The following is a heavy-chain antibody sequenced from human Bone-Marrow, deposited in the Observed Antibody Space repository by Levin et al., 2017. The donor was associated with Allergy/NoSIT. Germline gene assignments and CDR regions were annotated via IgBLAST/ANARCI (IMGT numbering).Heavy chain of an antibody. CDR3: ARGAQSNSWFVVLDYYGMDV. V-gene: IGHV3-48*02. CDR2: ISSGGSI. D-gene: IGHD6-13*01. Sequence: GGSLRLSCAASGFTLSSYSINWVRHAPGKGLEWLAYISSGGSIYYSDSVKGRFTISRDNGRNLVLLQMNSLRDEETAVYYCARGAQSNSWFVVLDYYGMDVWGQGTTVTVSS. J-gene: IGHJ6*02. CDR1: GFTLSSYS.